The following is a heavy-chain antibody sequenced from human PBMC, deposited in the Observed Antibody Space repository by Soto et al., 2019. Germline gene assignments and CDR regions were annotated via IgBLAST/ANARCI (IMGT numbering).Heavy chain of an antibody. CDR3: ATYRA. D-gene: IGHD4-4*01. Sequence: SETLSLTCTVSGGSISGTTYSWDWIRQPPGKGLEWMAGVYSSGTAYYNSSLKSRLTISVDTSKKQFFLRLTSLTAADTAIYYCATYRAWGQGTLVAVSS. V-gene: IGHV4-39*01. J-gene: IGHJ5*02. CDR1: GGSISGTTYS. CDR2: VYSSGTA.